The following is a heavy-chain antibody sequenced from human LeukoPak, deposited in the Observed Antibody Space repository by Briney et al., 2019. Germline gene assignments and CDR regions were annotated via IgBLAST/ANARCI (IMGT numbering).Heavy chain of an antibody. CDR2: IIPIFGTA. CDR1: GFTFSSYA. V-gene: IGHV1-69*01. Sequence: GGSLRLSCAASGFTFSSYAISWVRQAPGQGLEWMGGIIPIFGTANYAQKFQGRVTITADESTSAAYMELSSLRSEDTAVYYCARASSSSQLADYWGQGTLVTVSS. J-gene: IGHJ4*02. CDR3: ARASSSSQLADY. D-gene: IGHD6-6*01.